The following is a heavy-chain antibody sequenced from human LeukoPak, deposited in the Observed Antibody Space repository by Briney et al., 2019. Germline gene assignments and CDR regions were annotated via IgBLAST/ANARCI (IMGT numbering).Heavy chain of an antibody. D-gene: IGHD3/OR15-3a*01. CDR3: VRDRGPRTFDY. CDR2: INPSGGST. CDR1: GYTFTSYY. V-gene: IGHV1-46*01. Sequence: ASVKVSCKASGYTFTSYYMHWVRQAPGQGLEWMGIINPSGGSTSYAQKFQGRVTMTRDTSTSTVYMELSSLRSEDTAVYYCVRDRGPRTFDYWGQGTLVTVSS. J-gene: IGHJ4*02.